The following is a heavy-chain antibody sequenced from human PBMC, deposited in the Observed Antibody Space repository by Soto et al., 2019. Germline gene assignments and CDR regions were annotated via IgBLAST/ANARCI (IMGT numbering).Heavy chain of an antibody. CDR3: ARCIQEDYYYGMDV. Sequence: QAQLAQSGAEVKKPGASVKVSCKASGYTFYSHSISWVRQAPGQGLGWMGRISADNINTKYAQKFRGRVTMTTDTSTSTVYMELRNLRSDDTAVYYCARCIQEDYYYGMDVWGQGTTVTVSS. J-gene: IGHJ6*02. CDR2: ISADNINT. V-gene: IGHV1-18*01. CDR1: GYTFYSHS. D-gene: IGHD5-18*01.